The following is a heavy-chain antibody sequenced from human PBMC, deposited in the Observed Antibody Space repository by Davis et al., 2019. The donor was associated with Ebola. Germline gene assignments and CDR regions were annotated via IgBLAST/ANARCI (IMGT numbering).Heavy chain of an antibody. CDR1: GYTFTGYY. CDR2: LNPNSGGT. CDR3: ARELSINGDEYFQH. V-gene: IGHV1-2*02. Sequence: ASVKVSCKASGYTFTGYYMHWVRQARGQGLEWMGWLNPNSGGTNYAQKFQGRVTMTRDTSINTAYMELSRLRSDDTAVYYCARELSINGDEYFQHWGQGTLVTVSS. J-gene: IGHJ1*01. D-gene: IGHD2-21*01.